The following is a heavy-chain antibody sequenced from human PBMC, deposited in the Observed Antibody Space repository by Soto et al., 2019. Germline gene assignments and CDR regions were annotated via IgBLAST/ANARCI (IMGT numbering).Heavy chain of an antibody. J-gene: IGHJ4*02. D-gene: IGHD3-22*01. CDR3: ASYYYDSSGYSFYFDY. V-gene: IGHV3-23*01. CDR1: GFTSSSYA. Sequence: GSLRLSCAASGFTSSSYAMSWVRQAPGKGLEWVSAISGSGGSTYYADSVKGRFTISRDNSKNTLYLQMNSLRAEDTAVYYCASYYYDSSGYSFYFDYWGQGTLVTVSS. CDR2: ISGSGGST.